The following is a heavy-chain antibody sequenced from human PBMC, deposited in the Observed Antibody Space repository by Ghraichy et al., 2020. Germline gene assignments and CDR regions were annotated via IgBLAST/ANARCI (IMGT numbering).Heavy chain of an antibody. V-gene: IGHV3-23*01. D-gene: IGHD4-17*01. J-gene: IGHJ6*03. CDR3: AKDVGDFYYYYYMDV. Sequence: GGSLRLSCAASGSTFSRIAMTWVRQAPGKGLEWVSTISSAAVTYYADSVKGRFTISRDNSKNTLYLQMNSLRAEDTAVYYCAKDVGDFYYYYYMDVWGRGTTVTVSS. CDR1: GSTFSRIA. CDR2: ISSAAVT.